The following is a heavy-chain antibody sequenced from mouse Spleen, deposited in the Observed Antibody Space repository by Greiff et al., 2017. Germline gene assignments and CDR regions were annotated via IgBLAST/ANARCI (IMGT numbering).Heavy chain of an antibody. J-gene: IGHJ2*01. CDR1: GFTFSDYY. CDR2: INYDGSST. Sequence: EVKLVESEGGLVQPGSSMKLSCTASGFTFSDYYMAWVRQVPEKGLEWVANINYDGSSTYYLDSLKSRFIISRDNAKNILYLQMSSLKSEDTATYYCARDRRGGAPFDYWGQGTTLTVSS. V-gene: IGHV5-16*01. CDR3: ARDRRGGAPFDY.